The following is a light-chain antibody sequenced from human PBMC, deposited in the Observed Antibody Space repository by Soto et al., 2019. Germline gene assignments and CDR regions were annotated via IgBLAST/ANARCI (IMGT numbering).Light chain of an antibody. CDR1: GSDVGGYNY. Sequence: QSVLTQPPSASGSPGQSVTISCTGTGSDVGGYNYVSWYQHHPGKAPKLMLYEVSTRPSGVPDRFSGSKSGNTASLTVSGLLAEDEADYYCSSYAGSNIYVVFGGGTKVTVL. J-gene: IGLJ2*01. CDR3: SSYAGSNIYVV. CDR2: EVS. V-gene: IGLV2-8*01.